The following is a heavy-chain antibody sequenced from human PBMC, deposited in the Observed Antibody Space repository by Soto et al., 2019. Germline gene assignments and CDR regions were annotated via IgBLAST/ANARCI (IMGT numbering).Heavy chain of an antibody. J-gene: IGHJ4*02. D-gene: IGHD6-13*01. V-gene: IGHV1-3*01. CDR3: ARDRYSSSWYVGAFDY. CDR1: GNTFTSYS. Sequence: ASVKVACKASGNTFTSYSVYWVRQAPGEGLEWMGWTNAGNGNTRYSQKFQDRVTITRDTSASTVYMELSSLRSEDTAVYYCARDRYSSSWYVGAFDYWGQGTLVTVSS. CDR2: TNAGNGNT.